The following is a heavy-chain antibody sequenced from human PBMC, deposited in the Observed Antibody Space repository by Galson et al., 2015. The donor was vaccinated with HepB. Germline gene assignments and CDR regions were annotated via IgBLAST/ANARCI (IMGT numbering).Heavy chain of an antibody. V-gene: IGHV3-11*03. D-gene: IGHD3-22*01. CDR2: ISSSSSYT. CDR1: GFTFSDYY. CDR3: ARSNMIVVVGGRPEGLWFDP. Sequence: SLRLSCAASGFTFSDYYMSWIRQAPGKGLEWVSYISSSSSYTNYADSVKGRFTISRDNAKNSLYLQMNSLRAEDTAVYYCARSNMIVVVGGRPEGLWFDPWGQGTLVTVSS. J-gene: IGHJ5*02.